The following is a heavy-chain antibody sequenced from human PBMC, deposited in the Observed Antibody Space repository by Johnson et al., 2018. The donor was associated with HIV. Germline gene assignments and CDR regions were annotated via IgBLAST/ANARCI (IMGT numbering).Heavy chain of an antibody. CDR1: GFTFSDYY. D-gene: IGHD6-19*01. CDR2: ISSSGSTI. V-gene: IGHV3-11*04. J-gene: IGHJ3*02. Sequence: VQLVESGGGVVRPGGSLRLSCAASGFTFSDYYMSWIRQAPGKGLEWVSYISSSGSTIYYADSVKGRFTISRDNAKNSLYLQTNRLSAEDTAVYYCARDREYGLAWGWALDIWGQGTMVTVSS. CDR3: ARDREYGLAWGWALDI.